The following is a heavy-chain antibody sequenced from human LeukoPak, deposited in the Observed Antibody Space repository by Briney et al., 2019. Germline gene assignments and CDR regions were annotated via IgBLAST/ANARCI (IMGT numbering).Heavy chain of an antibody. J-gene: IGHJ3*02. CDR2: IYTSVST. Sequence: SESLSLTCTVSGGPFLGYYWTWIRQPPGKGLEWIGYIYTSVSTNYNPSLKSRVTISVHMSKSQFSLQLSSVSAADTAVYYCARQSCSSTSCPHRNVFDIWGQETMVTVSP. CDR1: GGPFLGYY. CDR3: ARQSCSSTSCPHRNVFDI. V-gene: IGHV4-4*09. D-gene: IGHD2-2*01.